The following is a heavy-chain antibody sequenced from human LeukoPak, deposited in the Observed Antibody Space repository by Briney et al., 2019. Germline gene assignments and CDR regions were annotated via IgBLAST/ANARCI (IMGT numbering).Heavy chain of an antibody. Sequence: ASVKVSCKASGYTFTSYGISWVRQAPGQGLEWMGWISAYNGNTNYAQKLQGRVTMSTDTSTSTAYMELRSLRSDDTAVYYCARGALPAAIYDWFDTWGQGTLVTVSS. CDR1: GYTFTSYG. J-gene: IGHJ5*02. V-gene: IGHV1-18*01. D-gene: IGHD2-2*01. CDR3: ARGALPAAIYDWFDT. CDR2: ISAYNGNT.